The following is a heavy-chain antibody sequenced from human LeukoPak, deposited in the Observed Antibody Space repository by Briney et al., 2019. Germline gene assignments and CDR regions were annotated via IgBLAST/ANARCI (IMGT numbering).Heavy chain of an antibody. Sequence: SETLSLTCTISGGSISTYYWTWIRQPPGKGLEWIAYVYYSGNANYNPSLKSRVTISVDTSKNQFSLKLSSVTAADTAVYYCARVGSGSFDYWGQGTLVTVSS. V-gene: IGHV4-59*01. CDR3: ARVGSGSFDY. CDR1: GGSISTYY. CDR2: VYYSGNA. J-gene: IGHJ4*02. D-gene: IGHD1-26*01.